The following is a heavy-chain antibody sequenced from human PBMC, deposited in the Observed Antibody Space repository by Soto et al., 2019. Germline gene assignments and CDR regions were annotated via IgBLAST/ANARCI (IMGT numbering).Heavy chain of an antibody. J-gene: IGHJ4*02. Sequence: ASVKVSCKAAGGTFSSYAISWVRQAPGQGLEWMGGIIPIFGTANYAQKFQGRVTITADESTSTAYMELSSLRSEDTAVYYCARAMLRFLESFDYWGQGTLVTVSS. D-gene: IGHD3-3*01. V-gene: IGHV1-69*13. CDR1: GGTFSSYA. CDR3: ARAMLRFLESFDY. CDR2: IIPIFGTA.